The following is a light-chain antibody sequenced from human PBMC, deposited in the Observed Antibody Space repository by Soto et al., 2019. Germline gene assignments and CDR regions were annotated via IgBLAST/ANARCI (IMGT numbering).Light chain of an antibody. CDR1: QSVSSTY. CDR2: GTS. V-gene: IGKV3-20*01. Sequence: EVVLTQSPGTLSLSPGERATLSCRASQSVSSTYLAWYRQKPGQAPRLLIYGTSSRATGIPDRFSGSGSGTDFTLTINRLEPEDFAVYYCQQYGYSTWTFGQGTKVEIK. CDR3: QQYGYSTWT. J-gene: IGKJ1*01.